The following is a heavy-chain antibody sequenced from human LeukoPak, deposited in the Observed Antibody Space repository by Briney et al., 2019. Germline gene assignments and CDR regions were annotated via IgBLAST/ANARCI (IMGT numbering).Heavy chain of an antibody. V-gene: IGHV4-34*01. CDR2: INHRVST. CDR1: GGSFSGYY. CDR3: TTAYDILTGYYYSRSPSFDY. J-gene: IGHJ4*02. D-gene: IGHD3-9*01. Sequence: SETLSLTCAVYGGSFSGYYWSWIRQPPGKGLEWIGEINHRVSTNYNPSLKSRVTISVDTSKNQFSLKLSSVTAADTVVYYCTTAYDILTGYYYSRSPSFDYWGQGTLVTVSS.